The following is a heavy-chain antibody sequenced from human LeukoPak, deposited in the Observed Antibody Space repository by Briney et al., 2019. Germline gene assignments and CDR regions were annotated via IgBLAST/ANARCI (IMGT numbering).Heavy chain of an antibody. CDR2: MNPNSGHT. V-gene: IGHV1-8*03. CDR1: GYTFTTYG. Sequence: ASVKVSCKASGYTFTTYGINWVRQATGQGLAWMGCMNPNSGHTDYAQKFQGRVTITRNTSITTAYMELTSLRFEDTAVYYCASGIWFGESEGNYWGQGTLVTVSS. D-gene: IGHD3-10*01. J-gene: IGHJ4*02. CDR3: ASGIWFGESEGNY.